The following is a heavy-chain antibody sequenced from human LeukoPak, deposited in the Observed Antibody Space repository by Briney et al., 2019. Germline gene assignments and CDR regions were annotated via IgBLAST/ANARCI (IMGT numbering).Heavy chain of an antibody. CDR3: AKSDSSSLTGDWFDP. D-gene: IGHD6-13*01. Sequence: GRSLRLSCAASGFTFDDYAMHWVRQAPGKGLEWVSGISWNSGSIGYADSVEGRFTISRDNAKNSLYLQMNSLRAEDTALYYCAKSDSSSLTGDWFDPWGQGTLVTVSS. CDR1: GFTFDDYA. V-gene: IGHV3-9*01. J-gene: IGHJ5*02. CDR2: ISWNSGSI.